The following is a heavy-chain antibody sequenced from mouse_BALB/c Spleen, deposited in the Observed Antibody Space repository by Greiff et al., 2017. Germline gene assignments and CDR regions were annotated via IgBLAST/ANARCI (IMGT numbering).Heavy chain of an antibody. CDR1: GFSLTSYD. CDR3: VRGRIYDGYYGYWYFDV. CDR2: IWTGGGT. V-gene: IGHV2-9-2*01. Sequence: QVQLKESGPGLVAPSQSLSITCTVSGFSLTSYDISWIRQPPGKGLEWLGVIWTGGGTNYNSAFMSRLSISKDNSKSQVFLKMNSLQTDDTAIYYCVRGRIYDGYYGYWYFDVWGAGTTVTVSS. D-gene: IGHD2-3*01. J-gene: IGHJ1*01.